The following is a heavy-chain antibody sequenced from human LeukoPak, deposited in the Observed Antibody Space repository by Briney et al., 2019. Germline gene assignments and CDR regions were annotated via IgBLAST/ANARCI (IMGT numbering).Heavy chain of an antibody. J-gene: IGHJ6*02. V-gene: IGHV1-8*01. CDR3: AVRYSSGWYSYYYYGMDV. D-gene: IGHD6-19*01. CDR1: GYTFTSYD. Sequence: ASVKVSCKASGYTFTSYDINWVRQATGQGPEWMGWMNPNSGNTGYAQKFQGRVTMTRNTSISTAYMELSSLRSEDTAVYYCAVRYSSGWYSYYYYGMDVWGQGTTVTVSS. CDR2: MNPNSGNT.